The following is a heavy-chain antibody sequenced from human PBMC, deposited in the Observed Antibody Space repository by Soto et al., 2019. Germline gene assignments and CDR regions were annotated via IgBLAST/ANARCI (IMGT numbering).Heavy chain of an antibody. Sequence: EVQLVESGGGLIQPGGSLRLSCAASGFTLSANYMSWVRQAPGKGLEWVSVIYSDDSTYYADSVKGRFTIYRDNSKNTLFLQMNSLRAEDTAVYYCARSYSTSLNWFDPWCQGTLFSVSS. D-gene: IGHD2-2*01. CDR1: GFTLSANY. V-gene: IGHV3-53*01. CDR2: IYSDDST. CDR3: ARSYSTSLNWFDP. J-gene: IGHJ5*02.